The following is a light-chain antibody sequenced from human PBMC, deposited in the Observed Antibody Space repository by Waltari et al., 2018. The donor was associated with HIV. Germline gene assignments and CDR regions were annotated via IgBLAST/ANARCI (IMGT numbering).Light chain of an antibody. CDR1: SSNIGSNT. Sequence: QSVLTQPPSASGTPGQRVPISCSVSSSNIGSNTVNCYQQLPGTAPKLLIYNNNQRPSGVPDRFSGSKSGTSASLAISGLQSEDEADYYCAAWDDSLNGVIFGGGTKLTVL. CDR2: NNN. CDR3: AAWDDSLNGVI. V-gene: IGLV1-44*01. J-gene: IGLJ2*01.